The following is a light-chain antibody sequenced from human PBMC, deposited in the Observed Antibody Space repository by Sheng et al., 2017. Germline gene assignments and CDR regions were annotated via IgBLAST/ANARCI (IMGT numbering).Light chain of an antibody. CDR2: DVS. CDR1: SSDVGGY. J-gene: IGLJ1*01. V-gene: IGLV2-14*03. CDR3: SSYTSSSTYV. Sequence: QSALTQPASVSGSPGHSITISCTGTSSDVGGYVSWYQQHPGKAPQLMIYDVSNRPSGVSNRFTGSKSGNTASLTISGLQTEDEADYYCSSYTSSSTYVFGTGTKVTVL.